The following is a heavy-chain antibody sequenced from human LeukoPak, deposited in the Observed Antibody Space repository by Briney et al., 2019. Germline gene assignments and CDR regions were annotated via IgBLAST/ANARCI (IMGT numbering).Heavy chain of an antibody. D-gene: IGHD5-24*01. CDR1: GYTFTSYG. J-gene: IGHJ4*02. CDR3: ARGEMASSMEDY. CDR2: ISAYSGDT. V-gene: IGHV1-18*01. Sequence: ASVKVSCKASGYTFTSYGISWVRQAPGQGLEWMGWISAYSGDTNYAQKFQGRATMTTDTSTSTAYMELRSLSSDDTAVYYCARGEMASSMEDYWGQGTLVTVSS.